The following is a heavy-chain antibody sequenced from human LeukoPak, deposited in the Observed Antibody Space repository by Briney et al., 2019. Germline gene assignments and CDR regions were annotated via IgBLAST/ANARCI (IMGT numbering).Heavy chain of an antibody. Sequence: SVKVSCKASGGTFSSYAISWVRQAPGQGLEWMGGIIPIFGTANYAQKFQSRVTITADESTSTAYMELSSLRPEDTAVYYCARTEYYDFWSGLSRFDPWGQGTLVTVSS. CDR1: GGTFSSYA. D-gene: IGHD3-3*01. CDR2: IIPIFGTA. J-gene: IGHJ5*02. CDR3: ARTEYYDFWSGLSRFDP. V-gene: IGHV1-69*13.